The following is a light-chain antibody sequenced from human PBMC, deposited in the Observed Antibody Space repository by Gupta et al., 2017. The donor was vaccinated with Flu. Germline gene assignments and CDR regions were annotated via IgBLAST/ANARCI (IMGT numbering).Light chain of an antibody. Sequence: DIQMTQSPPSLCASVRDRVAITCRANQTIGTYLNWYQQIPGKAPKLLIFGASSLQSGVPSRFSGSGSGTDFTLTISSLQPEDFATYYCQQSYSFPRVTFGRGTKLEIK. CDR3: QQSYSFPRVT. J-gene: IGKJ2*01. V-gene: IGKV1-39*01. CDR2: GAS. CDR1: QTIGTY.